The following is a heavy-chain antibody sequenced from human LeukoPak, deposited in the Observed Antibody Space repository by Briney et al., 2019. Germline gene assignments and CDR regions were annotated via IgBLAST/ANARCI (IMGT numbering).Heavy chain of an antibody. CDR2: IYGDGRT. CDR3: ARGRGLGVVSPYFDY. D-gene: IGHD3-3*01. V-gene: IGHV3-23*03. CDR1: GFPFSSYA. Sequence: QAGGSLRLSCAASGFPFSSYAMSWVRQAPGKGLEWVSVIYGDGRTSHSASVRGRFTISRDNSKNIVSLQMNNLRAEDTAVYYCARGRGLGVVSPYFDYWGQGTLVTVSS. J-gene: IGHJ4*02.